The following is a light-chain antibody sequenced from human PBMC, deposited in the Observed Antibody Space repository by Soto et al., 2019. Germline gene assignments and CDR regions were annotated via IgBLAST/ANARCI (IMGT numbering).Light chain of an antibody. J-gene: IGKJ2*01. CDR1: QSLVHSNGYNY. CDR3: MQDRLAHLHT. Sequence: DIVMTQSPLSLPVTPGEPASISCRSSQSLVHSNGYNYLDWYLQKPGQSPQLLIYLSSNRASGVTDRFSGSGSGTDFTLNISRVEAEDVGVYDCMQDRLAHLHTFGQGTKLEMK. V-gene: IGKV2-28*01. CDR2: LSS.